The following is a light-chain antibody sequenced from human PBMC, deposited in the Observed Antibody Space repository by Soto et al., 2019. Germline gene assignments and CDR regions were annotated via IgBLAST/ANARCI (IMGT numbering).Light chain of an antibody. Sequence: YLPASVGSGLTITFRASQSISNYLAWYQQKPGKAPKLLILAASSLQSGVPSRFSGSRSVSDFTLTICSLQPEDFATYYCQQRYSNPPTFGQGTKVDIK. V-gene: IGKV1-39*01. J-gene: IGKJ1*01. CDR3: QQRYSNPPT. CDR2: AAS. CDR1: QSISNY.